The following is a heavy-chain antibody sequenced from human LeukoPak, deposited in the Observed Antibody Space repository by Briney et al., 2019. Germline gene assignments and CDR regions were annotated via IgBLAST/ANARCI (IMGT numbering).Heavy chain of an antibody. D-gene: IGHD5-18*01. CDR3: AKGGWLGY. CDR1: GFTFSTYV. Sequence: GGSLRLSCAASGFTFSTYVMSWVRQGPGKGLEWVSAISGSGDSTFYADSVKGRFTISRDNSKNTLYLQLNSLRAEDTAVYYCAKGGWLGYWGQGTLVTVSS. V-gene: IGHV3-23*01. CDR2: ISGSGDST. J-gene: IGHJ4*02.